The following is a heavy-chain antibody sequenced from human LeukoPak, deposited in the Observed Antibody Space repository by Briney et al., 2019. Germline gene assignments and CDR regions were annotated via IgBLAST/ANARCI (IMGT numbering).Heavy chain of an antibody. D-gene: IGHD3-22*01. V-gene: IGHV3-23*01. J-gene: IGHJ4*02. Sequence: GGSLRLSCAASGFTFSSYAMSWVRQAPGKGLEWVSAISGSGGSTYYADSVKSRFTISRDNSKNTLYLQMNSLRAEDTAVYYCAKDITMIVVVTGQFDYWGQGTLVTVSS. CDR2: ISGSGGST. CDR3: AKDITMIVVVTGQFDY. CDR1: GFTFSSYA.